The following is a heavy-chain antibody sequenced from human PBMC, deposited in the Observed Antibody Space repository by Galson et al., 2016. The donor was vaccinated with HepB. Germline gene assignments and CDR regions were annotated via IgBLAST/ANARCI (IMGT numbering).Heavy chain of an antibody. Sequence: SLRLSCAASGFRFSSYSMNWVRQAPGKGLEWISYISTSSETISYADSVKGRFTISRDNARNSVSLLMNSLRVEDTAVYYCAKAGVYNWNDVDLEYWGQGALVAGPS. V-gene: IGHV3-48*03. CDR1: GFRFSSYS. CDR2: ISTSSETI. J-gene: IGHJ4*02. D-gene: IGHD1-1*01. CDR3: AKAGVYNWNDVDLEY.